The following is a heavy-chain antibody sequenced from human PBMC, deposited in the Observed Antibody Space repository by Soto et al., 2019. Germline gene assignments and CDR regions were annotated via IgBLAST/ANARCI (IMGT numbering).Heavy chain of an antibody. CDR3: ARDNPPRGY. CDR2: ISAYNGNT. CDR1: GYTFTSYG. Sequence: QVKLVQSGAEVKKPGASVKVSCKASGYTFTSYGISWVRQAPGQGLEWMGWISAYNGNTHYAQKLQGRVTMTTDTRTSTDYMELRSLRADDTAVYYCARDNPPRGYWGQGTLVTVSS. V-gene: IGHV1-18*01. J-gene: IGHJ4*02.